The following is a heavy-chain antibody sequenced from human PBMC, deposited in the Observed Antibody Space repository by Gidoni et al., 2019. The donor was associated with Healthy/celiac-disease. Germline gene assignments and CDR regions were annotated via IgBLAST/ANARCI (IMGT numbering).Heavy chain of an antibody. V-gene: IGHV4-34*01. CDR2: INHSGST. CDR1: GGSFSGYY. J-gene: IGHJ3*02. Sequence: QVQLQQWGAGLLKPSETLSLTCAVYGGSFSGYYWSWIRQPPVKGLEWSGEINHSGSTNYNPSLKSRVTIAVDTSKNQFSLKLSSVTAADTAVYYCARGGPQAVIWGQGTMVTVSS. CDR3: ARGGPQAVI.